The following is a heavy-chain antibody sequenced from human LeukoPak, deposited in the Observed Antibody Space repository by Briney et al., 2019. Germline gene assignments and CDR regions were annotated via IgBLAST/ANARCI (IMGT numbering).Heavy chain of an antibody. CDR3: ARDDGGNLNWYFDL. D-gene: IGHD4-23*01. J-gene: IGHJ2*01. CDR2: ISGSGGST. V-gene: IGHV3-23*01. CDR1: GFTFSSYG. Sequence: PGGSLRLSCAASGFTFSSYGMSWVRQAPGKGLEWVSAISGSGGSTYYADSVKGRFTISRDNSKNTLYLQMNSLTAEDTAVYYCARDDGGNLNWYFDLWGRGTLVTVSS.